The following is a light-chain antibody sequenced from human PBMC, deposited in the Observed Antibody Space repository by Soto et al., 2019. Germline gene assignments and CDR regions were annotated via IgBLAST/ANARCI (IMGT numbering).Light chain of an antibody. CDR1: HDISTF. CDR2: EAS. CDR3: QQLYTLPFT. V-gene: IGKV1-9*01. J-gene: IGKJ5*01. Sequence: DIQMTQSPSSLSASVGDRVTITCQASHDISTFLAWYQQKPGKAPKLLIYEASTLQSGVPSRFSGSGSGTEFTLTISGLLPEDFAAYHCQQLYTLPFTFGQGTRLEI.